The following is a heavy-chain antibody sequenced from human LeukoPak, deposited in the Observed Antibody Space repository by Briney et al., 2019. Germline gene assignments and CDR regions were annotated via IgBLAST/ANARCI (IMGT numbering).Heavy chain of an antibody. CDR3: ARVAPGGYYDSSGYYRAFDI. D-gene: IGHD3-22*01. V-gene: IGHV4-59*01. CDR1: GGSISSYY. Sequence: SETLSLTCTVSGGSISSYYWSWIRQPPGKGLEWIGYIYYSGSTNYNPSLKSRVTISVDTSKNQFSLKLSSVTAADTAVYYCARVAPGGYYDSSGYYRAFDIWGQGTMVTVSS. CDR2: IYYSGST. J-gene: IGHJ3*02.